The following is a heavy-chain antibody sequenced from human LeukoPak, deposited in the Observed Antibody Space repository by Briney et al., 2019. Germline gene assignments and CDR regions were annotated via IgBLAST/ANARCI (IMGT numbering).Heavy chain of an antibody. D-gene: IGHD6-25*01. CDR2: STHSGST. J-gene: IGHJ4*02. CDR1: GGSFSGHY. CDR3: ARGRTGAAALDF. V-gene: IGHV4-34*01. Sequence: PSETLSLTCAVYGGSFSGHYWTWIRQSPGKGLEWIGESTHSGSTNYNPSLKSRLTISVDTFKNQFSLKLTSVSAADTAVYHCARGRTGAAALDFWGPRTLVTVSS.